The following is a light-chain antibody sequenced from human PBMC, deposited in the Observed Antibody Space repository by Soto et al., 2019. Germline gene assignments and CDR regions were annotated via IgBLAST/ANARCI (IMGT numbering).Light chain of an antibody. Sequence: QSALTQPPSASGSPGQSVAISCTGTSRDVGGYNYVSWYQQHPGKAPKLMIYEVNKRPSGVPDRFSGSKSGNTASLTVSGLQAEDEADYYCSSYAGSSNVFGTGTQLTVL. CDR3: SSYAGSSNV. CDR1: SRDVGGYNY. V-gene: IGLV2-8*01. J-gene: IGLJ1*01. CDR2: EVN.